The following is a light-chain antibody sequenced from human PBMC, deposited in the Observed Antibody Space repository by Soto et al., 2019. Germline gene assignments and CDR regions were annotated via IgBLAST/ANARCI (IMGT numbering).Light chain of an antibody. J-gene: IGKJ1*01. CDR3: QQYDSSPRT. CDR1: QSINSN. V-gene: IGKV3-15*01. CDR2: GAS. Sequence: EIVMTQSPATLSVSPGERATLSCRASQSINSNLAWYQQKRGQAPRLLMYGASTRATGVPSRFSGSGSGTEFTLTISRLEPEDFAVYYCQQYDSSPRTFGQGTKVDI.